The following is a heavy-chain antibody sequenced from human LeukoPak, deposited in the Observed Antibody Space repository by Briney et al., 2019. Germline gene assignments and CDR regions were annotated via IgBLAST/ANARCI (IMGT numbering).Heavy chain of an antibody. V-gene: IGHV4-59*01. D-gene: IGHD3-22*01. J-gene: IGHJ5*02. Sequence: KSSETLSLTCTVSGGSISSYYWSWIRQPPGKGLEWIGYIYYSGSTNYNPSLKSRVTISVDTFKNQFSLKLSSVTAADTAVYYCARDLPAADSSGGWFDPWGQGTLVTVSS. CDR1: GGSISSYY. CDR3: ARDLPAADSSGGWFDP. CDR2: IYYSGST.